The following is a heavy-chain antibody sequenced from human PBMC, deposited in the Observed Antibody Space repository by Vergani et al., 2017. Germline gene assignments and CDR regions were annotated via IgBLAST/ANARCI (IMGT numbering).Heavy chain of an antibody. J-gene: IGHJ4*02. CDR3: ATIGYRRWGYYFDD. CDR1: GFMFSNYW. D-gene: IGHD2-2*02. Sequence: EVQLVESGGGLVQPGGSLRLSCAASGFMFSNYWMNWVRQAPGKGLEWVANIKQDGSGKYYVDSVRGRFTISRDNTKNSLYLQMNSLRAEDTAVYHCATIGYRRWGYYFDDWGQGSLVTVSS. CDR2: IKQDGSGK. V-gene: IGHV3-7*01.